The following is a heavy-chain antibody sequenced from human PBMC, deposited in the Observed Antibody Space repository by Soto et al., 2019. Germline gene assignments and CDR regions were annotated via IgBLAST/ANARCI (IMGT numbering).Heavy chain of an antibody. CDR2: IYYSGST. Sequence: TLSLTCTVSGGSISSGGYYWSWIRQHPGKGLEWIGYIYYSGSTYYNPSLKSRVTISVDTSKNQFSLKLSSVTAADTAVYYCARVRLRTGYYYYYGMDVWGQGTTVTVSS. CDR3: ARVRLRTGYYYYYGMDV. J-gene: IGHJ6*02. CDR1: GGSISSGGYY. V-gene: IGHV4-31*03. D-gene: IGHD4-17*01.